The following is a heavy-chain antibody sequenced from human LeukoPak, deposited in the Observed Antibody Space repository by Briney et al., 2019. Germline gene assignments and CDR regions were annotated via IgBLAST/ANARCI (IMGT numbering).Heavy chain of an antibody. J-gene: IGHJ4*02. CDR1: GGSISSGDYY. D-gene: IGHD2-15*01. V-gene: IGHV4-30-4*01. Sequence: SQTLSLTCTVSGGSISSGDYYWSWLRQPPGRGLEWIGYIYYNGGTYYNSSLKSRVTISVDTSKNQFSLKLSSVTAADTAVYYCARVSCSGGSCYLFDYWGQGTLVTVSS. CDR2: IYYNGGT. CDR3: ARVSCSGGSCYLFDY.